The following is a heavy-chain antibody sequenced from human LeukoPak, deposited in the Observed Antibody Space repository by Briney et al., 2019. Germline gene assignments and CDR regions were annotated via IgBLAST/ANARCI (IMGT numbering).Heavy chain of an antibody. CDR1: GYTFTGYY. CDR2: INPNSGGT. Sequence: ASVKVSCKASGYTFTGYYMYWVRQAPGQGLEWMGWINPNSGGTNYAQKFQGRVTMTRDTSISTAYMELSRLRSDDTAVYYCARMVRGDTYYYYGMDVWGQGTTVTVSS. J-gene: IGHJ6*02. D-gene: IGHD3-10*01. CDR3: ARMVRGDTYYYYGMDV. V-gene: IGHV1-2*02.